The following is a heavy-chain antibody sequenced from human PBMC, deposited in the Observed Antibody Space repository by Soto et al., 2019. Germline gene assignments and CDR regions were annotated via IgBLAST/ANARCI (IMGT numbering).Heavy chain of an antibody. CDR3: GKILVGATGHTDADS. CDR1: GGSVYSNGHY. CDR2: IDNNGVT. J-gene: IGHJ4*02. Sequence: SETLSLTCIVSGGSVYSNGHYWGWIRQPPGKGLEWIGSIDNNGVTNYNSSLKSRVTISRDTSKNQFSLRLTSVTAADTAVYYCGKILVGATGHTDADSWGPGTLVTVSA. D-gene: IGHD2-15*01. V-gene: IGHV4-39*01.